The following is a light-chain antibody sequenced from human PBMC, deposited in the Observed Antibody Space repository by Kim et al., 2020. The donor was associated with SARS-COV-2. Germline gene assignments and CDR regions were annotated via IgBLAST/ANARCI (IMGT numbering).Light chain of an antibody. CDR3: QSADSSGTWV. CDR1: AFPKQY. J-gene: IGLJ3*02. V-gene: IGLV3-25*03. CDR2: EDS. Sequence: SYELTQPPSVSVSPGQTARITCSGDAFPKQYAYWYQQKPGQAPVLVIYEDSERPSGIPERFSGSSSGSTVTLSISGVQAEDESDYYCQSADSSGTWVFGGETQLTVL.